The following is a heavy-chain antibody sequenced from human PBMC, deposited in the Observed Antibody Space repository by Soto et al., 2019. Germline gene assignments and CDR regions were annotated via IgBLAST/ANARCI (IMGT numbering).Heavy chain of an antibody. Sequence: QVQLVQSGAEVKESGASVKVSCKASRYTFISYDINWVRQAPGQGLEWMGWMNPSSANTGYAQKFQGRISMTRNTSMNTAYMELNSLTSEDTAVYYCTRGQEVWWNAGPLGLHGLDVWGQGITVTVSS. CDR2: MNPSSANT. J-gene: IGHJ6*02. D-gene: IGHD3-16*01. V-gene: IGHV1-8*01. CDR3: TRGQEVWWNAGPLGLHGLDV. CDR1: RYTFISYD.